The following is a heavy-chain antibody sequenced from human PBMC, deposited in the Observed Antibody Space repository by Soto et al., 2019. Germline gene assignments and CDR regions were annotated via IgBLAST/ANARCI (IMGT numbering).Heavy chain of an antibody. V-gene: IGHV3-30*18. J-gene: IGHJ6*02. CDR2: ISYDGSNK. D-gene: IGHD4-4*01. CDR3: AKDQDSNYGMDV. CDR1: GFTFSSYG. Sequence: QVQLVESGGGVVQPGRSLRLSCAASGFTFSSYGMHWVRQAPGKGLEWVAVISYDGSNKYYADSVKGRFTISRDNSKNTLYLQMNSLRAEDTAVYYCAKDQDSNYGMDVWGQGTTVTVSS.